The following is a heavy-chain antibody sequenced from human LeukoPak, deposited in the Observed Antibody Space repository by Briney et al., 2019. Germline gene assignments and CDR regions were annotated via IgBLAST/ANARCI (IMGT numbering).Heavy chain of an antibody. V-gene: IGHV3-23*01. Sequence: GGSLRLSCAASGFTFNNYAMSWVRQAPGKGLEWVSSISGSGTSTYYADSVKGRFTISRDNAKNSLYLQMNSLRAEDTALYYCARDYGDYVSWFDPWGQGTLVTVSS. J-gene: IGHJ5*02. CDR2: ISGSGTST. CDR3: ARDYGDYVSWFDP. CDR1: GFTFNNYA. D-gene: IGHD4-17*01.